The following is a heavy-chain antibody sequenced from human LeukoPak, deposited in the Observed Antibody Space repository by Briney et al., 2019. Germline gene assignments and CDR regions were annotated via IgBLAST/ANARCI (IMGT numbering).Heavy chain of an antibody. J-gene: IGHJ5*02. CDR1: GGSISSGGYS. D-gene: IGHD2-2*01. CDR3: ARQIRDIVAVPALYWFDP. CDR2: IYHSGST. Sequence: SETLSLTCAVSGGSISSGGYSWSWIRQPPGKGLEWIGYIYHSGSTYYNPSLKSRVTISVDRSKNQFSLKLSSVTAADTAVYFCARQIRDIVAVPALYWFDPWGQGTLVIVSS. V-gene: IGHV4-30-2*01.